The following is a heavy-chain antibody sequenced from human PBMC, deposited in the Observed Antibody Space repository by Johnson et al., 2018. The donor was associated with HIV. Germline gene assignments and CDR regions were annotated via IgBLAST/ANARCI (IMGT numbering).Heavy chain of an antibody. CDR1: GFTFDDYG. D-gene: IGHD2-2*01. Sequence: VQLVESGGGVVRPGGSLRLACAASGFTFDDYGMSWVRQAPGQGLQWVSGVNWSGGSTGHADSVQGRCTISRDNAKNSLYLQMNSLRAEDTAVYDCAKTAAADAFDIWGQGTMVTVSS. V-gene: IGHV3-20*01. CDR2: VNWSGGST. J-gene: IGHJ3*02. CDR3: AKTAAADAFDI.